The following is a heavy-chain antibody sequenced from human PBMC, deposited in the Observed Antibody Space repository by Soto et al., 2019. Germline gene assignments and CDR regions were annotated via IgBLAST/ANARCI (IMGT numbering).Heavy chain of an antibody. CDR2: TYYKSKWYY. CDR3: XRXSWDDVSGHYYMXV. Sequence: SQTLSLTCDISGDSVSSNSAGWNWIRQTPSRGLEWLGRTYYKSKWYYTYAASVKSRITVSPDTSKNQFSLQLTSVTHEDTFVYXXXRXSWDDVSGHYYMXVWDKXPXVT. V-gene: IGHV6-1*01. D-gene: IGHD1-1*01. J-gene: IGHJ6*03. CDR1: GDSVSSNSAG.